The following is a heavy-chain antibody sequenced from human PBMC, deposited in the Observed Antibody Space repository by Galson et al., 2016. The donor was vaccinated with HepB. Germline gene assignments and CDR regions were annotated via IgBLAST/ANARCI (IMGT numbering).Heavy chain of an antibody. D-gene: IGHD4-11*01. CDR2: VYDSGYT. V-gene: IGHV4-39*01. Sequence: SETLSLTCTVSGGSISGGYYYWGWIRQPPGKGLEWIGNVYDSGYTDSNPSLKSRVTISVDPSKNQFSLNLRSVTAADTATYYCAKHYDAVPTGRSFDYWGQGALVTVSS. CDR3: AKHYDAVPTGRSFDY. J-gene: IGHJ4*02. CDR1: GGSISGGYYY.